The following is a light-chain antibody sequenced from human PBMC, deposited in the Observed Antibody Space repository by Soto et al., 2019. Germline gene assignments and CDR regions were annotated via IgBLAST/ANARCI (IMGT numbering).Light chain of an antibody. CDR2: DAS. CDR1: QSLNNY. CDR3: QQSYSTPPF. Sequence: DIQMTQSPSTLSASVGDRVTITCRASQSLNNYLAWYQQKPGKAPKLLIYDASTLERGVPSRFSGTGSGTDFTLTISSLQPEDFATYYCQQSYSTPPFFGQGTRLEI. V-gene: IGKV1-39*01. J-gene: IGKJ5*01.